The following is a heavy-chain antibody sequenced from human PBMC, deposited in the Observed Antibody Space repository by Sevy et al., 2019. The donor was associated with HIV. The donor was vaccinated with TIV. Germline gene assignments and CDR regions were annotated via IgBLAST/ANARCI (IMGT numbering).Heavy chain of an antibody. CDR3: ARVGISVFVTDY. Sequence: GGSLRLSCAASGFTFSSYAMHWVRQAPGKGLEWVAVISYDGSNKYYADSVKGRFTISRDNSKNTLYLQMNSLRAEDTAVYYCARVGISVFVTDYWGQGTLVTVSS. D-gene: IGHD1-20*01. CDR1: GFTFSSYA. V-gene: IGHV3-30-3*01. CDR2: ISYDGSNK. J-gene: IGHJ4*02.